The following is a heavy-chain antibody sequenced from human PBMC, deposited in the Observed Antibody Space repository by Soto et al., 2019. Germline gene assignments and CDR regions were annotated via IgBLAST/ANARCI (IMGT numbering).Heavy chain of an antibody. CDR3: ARDDRAAAAGTTFYFDY. CDR2: ISPYDGNT. D-gene: IGHD6-13*01. CDR1: GYVFTNYG. J-gene: IGHJ4*02. V-gene: IGHV1-18*01. Sequence: HVQLVQSEAEVKKPGASVKVSCKPSGYVFTNYGLSWVRQAPGQGLEWMAWISPYDGNTHYAQNLQGRVTVTTDTSTSTAYMELRSLSSDDTAVYFCARDDRAAAAGTTFYFDYWGQGTLVTVSS.